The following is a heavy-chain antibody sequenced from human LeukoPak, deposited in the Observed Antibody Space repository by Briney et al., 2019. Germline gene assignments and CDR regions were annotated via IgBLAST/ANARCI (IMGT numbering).Heavy chain of an antibody. CDR2: MSYDGSNK. Sequence: GGSLRLSCAASGFTFSSYGMHWVRQAPGKGLEWVAVMSYDGSNKYYADSVKGRFTISRDNSKNTLYLQMNSLRAEDTAVYYCAKDLDSYGSGSYRPDYWGQGTLVTVSS. CDR1: GFTFSSYG. CDR3: AKDLDSYGSGSYRPDY. D-gene: IGHD3-10*01. J-gene: IGHJ4*02. V-gene: IGHV3-30*18.